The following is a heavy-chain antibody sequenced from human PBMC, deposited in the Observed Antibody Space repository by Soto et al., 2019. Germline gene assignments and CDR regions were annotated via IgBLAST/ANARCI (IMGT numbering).Heavy chain of an antibody. CDR1: GFTFSSYS. CDR3: ARDLYSDIVLMVYARWYYGMDV. J-gene: IGHJ6*02. Sequence: EVQLVESGGGLVKPGGSLRLSCAASGFTFSSYSMNWVRQAPGKGLEWVSSISSSSSYIYYADSVKGRFTISRDNAKNSLYLQMNSLRAEDTPVYYCARDLYSDIVLMVYARWYYGMDVWGQGTTVTVSS. D-gene: IGHD2-8*01. V-gene: IGHV3-21*01. CDR2: ISSSSSYI.